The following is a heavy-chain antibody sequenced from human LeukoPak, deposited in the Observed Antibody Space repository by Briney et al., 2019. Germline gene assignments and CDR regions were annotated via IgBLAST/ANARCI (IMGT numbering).Heavy chain of an antibody. D-gene: IGHD3-10*01. CDR3: AKDPGLYYGSGSYPDY. CDR2: ISGGSDTI. CDR1: GFTFSTYS. J-gene: IGHJ4*02. Sequence: GGSLRLSCAASGFTFSTYSMSWVRQAPGKGLEWVSYISGGSDTIYYADSVKGRFTISRDNAKNSLYLQMNSLRAEDTALYYCAKDPGLYYGSGSYPDYWGQGTLVTVSS. V-gene: IGHV3-48*04.